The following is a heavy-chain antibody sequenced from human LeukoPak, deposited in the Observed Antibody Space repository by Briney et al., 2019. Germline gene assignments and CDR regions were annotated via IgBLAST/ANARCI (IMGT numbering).Heavy chain of an antibody. CDR1: GFTVSSNY. J-gene: IGHJ3*02. CDR3: ALSRGYSSGGAFDI. D-gene: IGHD5-18*01. V-gene: IGHV3-53*01. Sequence: PGGSLRLSCAASGFTVSSNYMGWVRQAPGKGLEWVSVIYSGGSTYYADSVKGRFTISRDNSKNTLYLQMNSLRAEDTAVYYCALSRGYSSGGAFDIWGQGTMVTVSS. CDR2: IYSGGST.